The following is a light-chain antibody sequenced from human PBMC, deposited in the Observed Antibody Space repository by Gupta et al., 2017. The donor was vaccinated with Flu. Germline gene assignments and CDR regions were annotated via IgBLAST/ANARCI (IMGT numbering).Light chain of an antibody. CDR3: TSYTTRSTWV. CDR1: SSDVGGYKY. CDR2: EVS. J-gene: IGLJ3*02. Sequence: QSALTQPASVSRSPGQSIAISCTGTSSDVGGYKYVSWYQQHPGKAPKLMIYEVSNRPSGVSDRFSGSKSGNTASLTISGLQAEDEADYYCTSYTTRSTWVFGGGTKLTVL. V-gene: IGLV2-14*01.